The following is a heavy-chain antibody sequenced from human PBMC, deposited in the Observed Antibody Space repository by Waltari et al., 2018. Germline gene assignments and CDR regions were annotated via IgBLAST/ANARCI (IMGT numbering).Heavy chain of an antibody. D-gene: IGHD3-9*01. CDR1: GGSFSGYY. J-gene: IGHJ4*02. CDR2: INHSGST. Sequence: QVQLQQWGAGLLKPSETLSLTCAVYGGSFSGYYWSWIRQPPGKGLEWIGEINHSGSTNYNPSLKIRVTISVDTSKNQFSLKLSSVTAADTAVYYCARGPPLLRYFDWLLPYYFDYWGQGTLVTVSS. V-gene: IGHV4-34*01. CDR3: ARGPPLLRYFDWLLPYYFDY.